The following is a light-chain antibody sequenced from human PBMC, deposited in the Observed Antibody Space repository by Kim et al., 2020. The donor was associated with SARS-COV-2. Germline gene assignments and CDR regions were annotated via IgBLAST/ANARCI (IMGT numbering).Light chain of an antibody. CDR1: SGRSGSNC. CDR3: KSYDSSNHWV. V-gene: IGLV6-57*02. CDR2: EDN. J-gene: IGLJ3*02. Sequence: KTVTSSGTGSSGRSGSNCGQGYQQRQGSAPTTVIYEDNQRSSGVPDRFSGSIDSSSNSASLTISGRKNEEEADYDCKSYDSSNHWVFGGGTKVTVL.